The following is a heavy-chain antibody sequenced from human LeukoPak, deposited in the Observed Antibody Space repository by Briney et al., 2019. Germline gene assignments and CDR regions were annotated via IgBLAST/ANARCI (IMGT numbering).Heavy chain of an antibody. CDR2: ISGSGGST. CDR3: ARGSTYYDSSGQVPFDY. D-gene: IGHD3-22*01. V-gene: IGHV3-23*01. Sequence: GGSLRLSCAASGFTFSSYAMSWVRQAPGKGLEWVSAISGSGGSTYYADSVKGRFTISRDNSKNTLYLQMNSLRAEDTAVYYCARGSTYYDSSGQVPFDYWGQGTLVTVSS. J-gene: IGHJ4*02. CDR1: GFTFSSYA.